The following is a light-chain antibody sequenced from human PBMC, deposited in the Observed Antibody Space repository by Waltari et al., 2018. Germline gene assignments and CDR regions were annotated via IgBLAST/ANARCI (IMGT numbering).Light chain of an antibody. Sequence: DIVMTQSPLSLPVTPGEPASISCRSSQSLLHSNGYNYLDWYLQKPGQSPQLLIYLGSNLASGVPDRFSGSGSGTDFTLKISRVEAEDVGVYYCMQALQTPRFGPGTKVDIK. CDR3: MQALQTPR. V-gene: IGKV2-28*01. CDR2: LGS. CDR1: QSLLHSNGYNY. J-gene: IGKJ3*01.